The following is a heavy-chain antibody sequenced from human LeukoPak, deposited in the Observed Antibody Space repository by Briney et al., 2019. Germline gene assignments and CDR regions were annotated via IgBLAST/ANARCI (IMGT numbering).Heavy chain of an antibody. J-gene: IGHJ6*03. CDR3: ARDRYRIAVAQGHGSEGQGPFDYYYMDV. CDR1: GGTFSSYV. Sequence: ASVKVSCKASGGTFSSYVISWVRQAPGQGLEWMGGIIPIFETANYAQKFQGRVTITADKSTSTAYMELSSLRSEDTAVYYCARDRYRIAVAQGHGSEGQGPFDYYYMDVWGKGTTVTVSS. CDR2: IIPIFETA. D-gene: IGHD6-19*01. V-gene: IGHV1-69*06.